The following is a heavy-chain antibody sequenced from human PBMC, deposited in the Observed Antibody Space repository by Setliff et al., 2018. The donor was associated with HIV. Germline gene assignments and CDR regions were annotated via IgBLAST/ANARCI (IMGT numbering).Heavy chain of an antibody. CDR3: ARGRYYREISDSLFDF. CDR1: GGSIRSDGYY. CDR2: IYNNGST. D-gene: IGHD3-16*01. J-gene: IGHJ4*02. Sequence: SETLSLTCSVSGGSIRSDGYYWNWIRQHPEKGLEWIGYIYNNGSTYFNPSLESRLMMSIDPSKNQFSLNLRSVTVADTAVYYCARGRYYREISDSLFDFWGQGTLVTVSS. V-gene: IGHV4-31*03.